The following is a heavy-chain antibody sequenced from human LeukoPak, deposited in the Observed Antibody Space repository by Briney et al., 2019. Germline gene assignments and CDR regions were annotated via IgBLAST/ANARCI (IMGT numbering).Heavy chain of an antibody. CDR1: GFTFSSYW. CDR3: ARVRWDIRGWPPRDYYYMDV. J-gene: IGHJ6*03. CDR2: INSDGSST. V-gene: IGHV3-74*01. Sequence: GGSLRLSCAASGFTFSSYWMHWVRQAPGKGLVWVSRINSDGSSTSYTDSVKGRFTISRDNAKNTLYLQMNSLRAEDTAVYYCARVRWDIRGWPPRDYYYMDVWGKGTTVTVSS. D-gene: IGHD6-19*01.